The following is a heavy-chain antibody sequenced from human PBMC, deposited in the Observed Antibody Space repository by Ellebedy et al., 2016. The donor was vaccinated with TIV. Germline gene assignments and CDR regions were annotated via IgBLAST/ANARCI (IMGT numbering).Heavy chain of an antibody. J-gene: IGHJ6*02. V-gene: IGHV3-7*01. Sequence: GESLKISCAASGITFSNYWMGWVRQSPERGLEWVANITTDGSEKAYVDSLKGRFTISRDNAKNSLYLQMNSLRGDETAVYYCARALRGMDVWGQGTTVTVSS. CDR3: ARALRGMDV. CDR1: GITFSNYW. CDR2: ITTDGSEK. D-gene: IGHD3-10*01.